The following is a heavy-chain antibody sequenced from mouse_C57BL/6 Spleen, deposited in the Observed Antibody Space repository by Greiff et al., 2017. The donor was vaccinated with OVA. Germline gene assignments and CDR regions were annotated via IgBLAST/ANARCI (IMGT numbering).Heavy chain of an antibody. V-gene: IGHV1-82*01. J-gene: IGHJ2*01. CDR1: GYAFSSSW. CDR3: ARAPGYYGSSYLYFDY. CDR2: IYPGDGDT. D-gene: IGHD1-1*01. Sequence: QVQLKQSGPELVKPGASVKISCKASGYAFSSSWMNWVKQRPGKGLEWIGRIYPGDGDTNYNGKFKGKATLTADKSSSTAYMQLSSLTSEDSAVYFCARAPGYYGSSYLYFDYWGQGTTLTVSS.